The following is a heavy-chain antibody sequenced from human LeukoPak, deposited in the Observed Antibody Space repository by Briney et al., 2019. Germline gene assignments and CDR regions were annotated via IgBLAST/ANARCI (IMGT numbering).Heavy chain of an antibody. Sequence: GVSLRLSCAASGFIFNTFLLAWVRQAPGKGLHWVAHINDDGSEKHYLDSLKGRFTIDSDDAMKSMYLHMSFLRAEDTGLYYCVRGGWELDHWGQGTPVTVSS. CDR3: VRGGWELDH. CDR2: INDDGSEK. D-gene: IGHD1-26*01. J-gene: IGHJ4*02. V-gene: IGHV3-7*01. CDR1: GFIFNTFL.